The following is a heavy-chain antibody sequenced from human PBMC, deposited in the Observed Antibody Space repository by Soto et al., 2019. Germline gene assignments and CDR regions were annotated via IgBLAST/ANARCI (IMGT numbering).Heavy chain of an antibody. J-gene: IGHJ3*02. D-gene: IGHD6-13*01. Sequence: GGSLRLSCAASGFTFSSYAMSWVRQAPGKGLEWVSAIGGSGGSTYYADSVKGRFTISRDNSKNTLYLQMNSLRAEDTAVYYCANHPLSGQQHRENAFDIWGQGRMVTVXS. CDR3: ANHPLSGQQHRENAFDI. V-gene: IGHV3-23*01. CDR1: GFTFSSYA. CDR2: IGGSGGST.